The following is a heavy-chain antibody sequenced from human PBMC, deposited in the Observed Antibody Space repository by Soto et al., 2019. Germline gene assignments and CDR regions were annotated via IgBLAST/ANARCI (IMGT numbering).Heavy chain of an antibody. CDR2: IYHSGST. Sequence: SETLSLTCAVSGGSISSGGYSWSWIRQPPGKGLEWIGYIYHSGSTYYNPSLKSRVTISVDRSKNQFSLKLSSVTAADTAAYYCARLYNWNFDPNYYYYYGMDVWGQGTTVTVSS. D-gene: IGHD1-7*01. V-gene: IGHV4-30-2*01. J-gene: IGHJ6*02. CDR3: ARLYNWNFDPNYYYYYGMDV. CDR1: GGSISSGGYS.